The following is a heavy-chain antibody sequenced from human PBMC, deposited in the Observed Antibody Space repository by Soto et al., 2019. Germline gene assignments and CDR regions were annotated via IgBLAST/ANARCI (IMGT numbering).Heavy chain of an antibody. D-gene: IGHD1-1*01. J-gene: IGHJ6*02. CDR1: VGSISSYY. V-gene: IGHV4-4*07. CDR2: IYTSGST. Sequence: PSETLSLTCTVSVGSISSYYWSWIRQPAGKGLEWIGRIYTSGSTNYNPSLKSRVTMSVDTSKNQFSLKLSSVTAADTAVYYCARVGGTTWPNYYYYGMDVWGQGTTVTVSS. CDR3: ARVGGTTWPNYYYYGMDV.